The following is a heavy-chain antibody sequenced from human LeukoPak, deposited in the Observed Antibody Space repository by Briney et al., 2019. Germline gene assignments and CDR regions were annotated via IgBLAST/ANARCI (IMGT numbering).Heavy chain of an antibody. V-gene: IGHV4-34*01. Sequence: SETLSLTCAVYGGSFSGYYWSWIRQPPGKGLEWIGEINHSGSTNYNPSLKSRVTISVDTSKNQFSLKLSSVTAADTAVYYCARGPPLKTYYDFWSGYSLSAFDIWGQGTMVTVSS. CDR3: ARGPPLKTYYDFWSGYSLSAFDI. CDR2: INHSGST. D-gene: IGHD3-3*01. CDR1: GGSFSGYY. J-gene: IGHJ3*02.